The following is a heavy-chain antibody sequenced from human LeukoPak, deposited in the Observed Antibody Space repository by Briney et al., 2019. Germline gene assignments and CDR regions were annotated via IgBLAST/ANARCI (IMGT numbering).Heavy chain of an antibody. Sequence: ASVKVSCKASGYIFTGYYMHWVRQAPGQGLEWMGWINPNSGGTNYAQKFQGRVTMTRDTSISTAYMELSRLRSDDTAVYYCARGGRAYYYGSGSYYPIDYWGQGTLVTVSS. CDR3: ARGGRAYYYGSGSYYPIDY. CDR1: GYIFTGYY. V-gene: IGHV1-2*02. D-gene: IGHD3-10*01. CDR2: INPNSGGT. J-gene: IGHJ4*02.